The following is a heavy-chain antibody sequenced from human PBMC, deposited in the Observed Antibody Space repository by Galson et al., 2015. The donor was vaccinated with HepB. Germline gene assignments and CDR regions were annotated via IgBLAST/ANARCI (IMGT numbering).Heavy chain of an antibody. CDR1: GFTFSHYG. D-gene: IGHD4-17*01. CDR2: INSGSSFK. J-gene: IGHJ4*02. CDR3: AGGGITTVTYAY. Sequence: SLRLSCAASGFTFSHYGLNWVRQAPGKGLEWVSSINSGSSFKYYTDSVKGRFTISRDNAKNSLYLQMNSLRTEDTAVYYCAGGGITTVTYAYWGQGTLVTVSS. V-gene: IGHV3-21*01.